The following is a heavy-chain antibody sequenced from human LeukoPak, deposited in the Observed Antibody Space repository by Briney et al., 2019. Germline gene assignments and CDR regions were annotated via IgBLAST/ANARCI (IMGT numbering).Heavy chain of an antibody. D-gene: IGHD6-19*01. CDR1: GFTFSSYG. CDR2: IRYDGSNK. CDR3: AKQRQRVMYSSGWNYDY. V-gene: IGHV3-30*02. J-gene: IGHJ4*02. Sequence: PGGSLRLSCAATGFTFSSYGMHWVRQAPGKGLEWVAFIRYDGSNKYYADSVKGRFTISRDNSKNTLYLQMNSLRAEDTAVYYCAKQRQRVMYSSGWNYDYWGQGTLVTVPS.